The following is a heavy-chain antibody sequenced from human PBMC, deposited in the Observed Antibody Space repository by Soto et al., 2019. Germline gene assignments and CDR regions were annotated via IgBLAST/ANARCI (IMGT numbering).Heavy chain of an antibody. J-gene: IGHJ4*02. V-gene: IGHV1-69*04. CDR3: ARDQPDHYYFDY. Sequence: QVPLVQSGAEVKKPGSSVKVSCKASGGTFSSYPISWVRQAPGQGLEWMGRIIPILGIANYAQKFQGRVTITADKSTSTAYMELSSLRSEDTAVYYCARDQPDHYYFDYWGQGTLVTVSS. CDR1: GGTFSSYP. CDR2: IIPILGIA.